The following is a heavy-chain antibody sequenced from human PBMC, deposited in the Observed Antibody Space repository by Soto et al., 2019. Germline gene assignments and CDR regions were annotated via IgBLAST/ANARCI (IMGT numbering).Heavy chain of an antibody. J-gene: IGHJ4*02. CDR3: ARVPGHKNSRGDF. D-gene: IGHD1-7*01. Sequence: QVRLMQSGPEVRRPGASVTVSCKASGYTFTHYFIHWVRRAPGQGLEWMGFINPKIGDTHYSQTFRSRVSMTRDTSTDTANMGLSSRKSDDKALYFCARVPGHKNSRGDFWGQGTPITVSS. CDR1: GYTFTHYF. CDR2: INPKIGDT. V-gene: IGHV1-2*02.